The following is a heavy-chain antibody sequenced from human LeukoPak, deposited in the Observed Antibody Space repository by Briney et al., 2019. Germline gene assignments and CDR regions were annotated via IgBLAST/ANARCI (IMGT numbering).Heavy chain of an antibody. CDR3: ARWGNSYGLWPYYYGMDV. D-gene: IGHD5-18*01. CDR1: GGSVSSGSYY. J-gene: IGHJ6*02. V-gene: IGHV4-61*01. CDR2: IYYSGST. Sequence: PSETLSLTCTVSGGSVSSGSYYWSWIRQPPGKGLEWIGYIYYSGSTNYNPSLKSRVTISVDTSKNQFSLKLSSVTAADTAVYYCARWGNSYGLWPYYYGMDVWGQGTTVTVSS.